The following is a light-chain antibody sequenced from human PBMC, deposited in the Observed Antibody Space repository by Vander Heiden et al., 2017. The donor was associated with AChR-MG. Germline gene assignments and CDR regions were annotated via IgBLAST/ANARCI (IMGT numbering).Light chain of an antibody. V-gene: IGKV2-29*02. J-gene: IGKJ1*01. CDR2: EIS. Sequence: DIVMTQTPLSLSVTPGQPASISCKSSQSLLHSDGKTYLYWYLQKPGQSPQLLIYEISTRSSGVPDRFSGSGSGTDFTLKISRVEAEDVGVYFCMQGIHLPWTFGQGTKVEIK. CDR1: QSLLHSDGKTY. CDR3: MQGIHLPWT.